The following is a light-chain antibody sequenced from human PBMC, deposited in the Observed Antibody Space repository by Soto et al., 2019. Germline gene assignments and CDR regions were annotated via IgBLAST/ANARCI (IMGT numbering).Light chain of an antibody. Sequence: EIVLTQSPSTLSLSPGETATLSCRASQNINNYLDWYQQKPGQAPRLLIFDASNWATGIPARFSGSGSGTDFTLSISRLEPEDFAVYYCQQRSSRPTFGQGTRLEIK. CDR3: QQRSSRPT. CDR1: QNINNY. J-gene: IGKJ5*01. V-gene: IGKV3-11*01. CDR2: DAS.